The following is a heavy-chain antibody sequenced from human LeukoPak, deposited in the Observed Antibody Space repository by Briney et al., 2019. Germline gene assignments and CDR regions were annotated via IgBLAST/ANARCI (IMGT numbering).Heavy chain of an antibody. Sequence: SVKVSCKASGGTFSSYAISWVRQAPGQGLEWMGGIIPIFGTANYAQKFQGRVTITTDESTSTAYMELSSLRSEDTAVYYCAREQTRIAVAGTLGYWGQGTLVTASS. CDR2: IIPIFGTA. CDR3: AREQTRIAVAGTLGY. J-gene: IGHJ4*02. V-gene: IGHV1-69*05. D-gene: IGHD6-19*01. CDR1: GGTFSSYA.